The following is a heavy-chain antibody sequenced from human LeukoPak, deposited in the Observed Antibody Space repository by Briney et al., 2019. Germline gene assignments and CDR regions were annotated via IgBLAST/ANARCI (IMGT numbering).Heavy chain of an antibody. D-gene: IGHD3-10*01. CDR2: IRYDGSNK. CDR1: GFTVSSNY. J-gene: IGHJ5*02. CDR3: AKDYSKTSYYGSGTYYRPNWFDP. Sequence: GGSLRLSCAASGFTVSSNYMSWVRQAPGKGLEWVAFIRYDGSNKYYADSVKGRFTISRDNSKNTLYLQMNSLRAEDTAVYYCAKDYSKTSYYGSGTYYRPNWFDPWGQGTLVTVSS. V-gene: IGHV3-30*02.